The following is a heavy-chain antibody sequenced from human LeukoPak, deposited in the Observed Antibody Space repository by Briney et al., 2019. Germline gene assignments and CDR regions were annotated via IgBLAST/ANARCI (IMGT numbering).Heavy chain of an antibody. Sequence: GGSLRLSCAASGFRVSSNYMNWVRQAPAKGLEWVSAIYSGGSSYYADSVKGRFTVSRDNSKNPVDLQMNSLRAEDTAVYYCARDKTSVGPLDYWGQGTLVTVSS. V-gene: IGHV3-66*01. D-gene: IGHD1-26*01. CDR1: GFRVSSNY. CDR2: IYSGGSS. CDR3: ARDKTSVGPLDY. J-gene: IGHJ4*02.